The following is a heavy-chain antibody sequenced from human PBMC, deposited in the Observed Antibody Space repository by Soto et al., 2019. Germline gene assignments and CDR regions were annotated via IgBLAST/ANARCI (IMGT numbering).Heavy chain of an antibody. CDR1: SGSISSYY. J-gene: IGHJ4*02. D-gene: IGHD6-13*01. CDR3: ARQTYAAGIDY. CDR2: IYYSGST. Sequence: SWNLSITCTASSGSISSYYCSWIRQPPGNGLDWIGYIYYSGSTNYNSSLKSPVTISLDASKNQLSLKLSTVTAADTAVYYCARQTYAAGIDYWGQGTLVTVSS. V-gene: IGHV4-59*08.